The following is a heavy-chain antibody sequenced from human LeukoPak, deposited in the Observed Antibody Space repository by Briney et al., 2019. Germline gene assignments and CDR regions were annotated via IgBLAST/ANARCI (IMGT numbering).Heavy chain of an antibody. D-gene: IGHD3-10*01. V-gene: IGHV3-21*01. CDR3: ARTPVGGSGSYLVDY. CDR2: ISSSSSYI. Sequence: PGGSLRLSCAASGFTFSSYSVNWVRQAPGKGLEWVSSISSSSSYIYYADSVKGRFTISRDNAKNSLYLQMNSLRAEDTAVYYCARTPVGGSGSYLVDYWGQGTLVTVSS. J-gene: IGHJ4*02. CDR1: GFTFSSYS.